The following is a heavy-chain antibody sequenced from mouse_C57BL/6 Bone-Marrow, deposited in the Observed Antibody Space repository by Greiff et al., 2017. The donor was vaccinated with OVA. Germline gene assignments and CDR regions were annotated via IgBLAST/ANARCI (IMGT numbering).Heavy chain of an antibody. D-gene: IGHD2-3*01. V-gene: IGHV6-6*01. J-gene: IGHJ4*01. CDR1: GFTFSDAW. Sequence: EVKLVESGGGLVQPGGSMKLSCAASGFTFSDAWMDWVRQSPEKGLEWVAEIRNKANNHATYYAESVKGRFTISRDDSKSSVYLQMNSLRAEDTGIYYCTCDGPYYYAMDYWGQGTSVTVSS. CDR2: IRNKANNHAT. CDR3: TCDGPYYYAMDY.